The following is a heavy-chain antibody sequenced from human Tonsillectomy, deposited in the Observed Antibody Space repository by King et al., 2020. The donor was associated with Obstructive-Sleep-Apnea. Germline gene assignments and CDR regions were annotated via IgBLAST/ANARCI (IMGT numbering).Heavy chain of an antibody. D-gene: IGHD3-22*01. CDR1: GFTFSNYA. V-gene: IGHV3-21*01. CDR2: ISPSSTYI. Sequence: VQLVQSGGGLVKPGGSLRLSCAASGFTFSNYAMNWVRQAPGKGLEWVASISPSSTYIYYADSVKGRFTISRDDARNSLYLQMNSLRAEDTAMYYCARVRGDSSGYYYDYWGQGTLVTVSS. J-gene: IGHJ4*02. CDR3: ARVRGDSSGYYYDY.